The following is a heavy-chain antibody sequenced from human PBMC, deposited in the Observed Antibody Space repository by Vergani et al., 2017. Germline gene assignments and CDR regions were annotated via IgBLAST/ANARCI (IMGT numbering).Heavy chain of an antibody. J-gene: IGHJ4*02. V-gene: IGHV4-34*01. CDR3: ARGIGAARRPFDY. D-gene: IGHD6-6*01. Sequence: QVQLQESGPGLVKPSETLSLTCTVSGGSISSYYWSWIRQPPGKGLEWIGEIKHSGSTNYNPSLKSRVTISVDTSKNQFSLKLSSVTAADTAVYYCARGIGAARRPFDYWGQGTLVTVSS. CDR2: IKHSGST. CDR1: GGSISSYY.